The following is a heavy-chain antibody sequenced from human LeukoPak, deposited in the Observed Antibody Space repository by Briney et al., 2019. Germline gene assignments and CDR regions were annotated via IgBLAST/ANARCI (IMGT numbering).Heavy chain of an antibody. Sequence: PGGSLRLSCAASGFTFSSYGMSWVRQAPGKGLEWVSAISGSGGSTYYADSVKGRFTISRDNSKNTLYLQMNSLRAEDTAVYYCARDSLMLRGPLVIYYFDYWGQGTLVTVSS. D-gene: IGHD3-10*01. V-gene: IGHV3-23*01. CDR1: GFTFSSYG. J-gene: IGHJ4*02. CDR3: ARDSLMLRGPLVIYYFDY. CDR2: ISGSGGST.